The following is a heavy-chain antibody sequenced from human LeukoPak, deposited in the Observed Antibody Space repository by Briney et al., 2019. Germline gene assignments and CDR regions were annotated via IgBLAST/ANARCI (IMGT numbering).Heavy chain of an antibody. CDR1: GFTFSSYS. V-gene: IGHV3-48*04. CDR3: ARMNYVSSGWGAPFDY. Sequence: GGSLRLSCAASGFTFSSYSMNWVRQTPGKGLEWLSYISGSGSTLYYAGSVKGRFTISRDNAKNSLYLQMNSLSAEDTAVYYCARMNYVSSGWGAPFDYWGQGTLVTVSS. D-gene: IGHD1-7*01. CDR2: ISGSGSTL. J-gene: IGHJ4*02.